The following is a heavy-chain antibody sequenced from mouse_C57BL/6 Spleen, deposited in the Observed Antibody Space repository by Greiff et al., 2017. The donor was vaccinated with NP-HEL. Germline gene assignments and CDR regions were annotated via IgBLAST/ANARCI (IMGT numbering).Heavy chain of an antibody. V-gene: IGHV3-6*01. D-gene: IGHD1-1*01. CDR3: AREGRYYGSSPFAY. Sequence: EVKLLESGPGLVKPSQSLSLTCSVTGYSITSGYYWNWIRQFPGNKLEWMGYISYDGSNNYNPSLKNRISITRDTSKNQFFLKLNSVTTEDTATYYCAREGRYYGSSPFAYWGQGTLVTVSA. J-gene: IGHJ3*01. CDR2: ISYDGSN. CDR1: GYSITSGYY.